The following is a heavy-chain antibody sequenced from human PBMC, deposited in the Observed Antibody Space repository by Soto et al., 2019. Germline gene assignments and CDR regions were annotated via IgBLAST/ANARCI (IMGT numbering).Heavy chain of an antibody. J-gene: IGHJ3*02. V-gene: IGHV4-31*03. D-gene: IGHD5-12*01. Sequence: QVQLQESGPGLVKPSQTLSLTCTVSGGSISSGGYSWTWIRQHTGKGLEWIGYIYYSGSTYYKPSLKSRVTISVDTSKNQLSLKLSSVTAADTAVYYYAGAPTWHPGAFAICGQGTTVTVSS. CDR3: AGAPTWHPGAFAI. CDR1: GGSISSGGYS. CDR2: IYYSGST.